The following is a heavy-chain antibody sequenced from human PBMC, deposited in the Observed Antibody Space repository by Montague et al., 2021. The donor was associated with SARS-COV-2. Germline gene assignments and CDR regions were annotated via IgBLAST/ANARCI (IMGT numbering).Heavy chain of an antibody. CDR3: ARDAGGPFDY. Sequence: SETLSLTCTVSGGPISSHYWSWIRQPPGKGLEWIGYIYYSGSTDYNPSLDSRATISVDTSKNQFSLNLSSVTAADTAVYYCARDAGGPFDYWGQGTLVTVSS. CDR2: IYYSGST. CDR1: GGPISSHY. D-gene: IGHD2-8*02. V-gene: IGHV4-59*11. J-gene: IGHJ4*02.